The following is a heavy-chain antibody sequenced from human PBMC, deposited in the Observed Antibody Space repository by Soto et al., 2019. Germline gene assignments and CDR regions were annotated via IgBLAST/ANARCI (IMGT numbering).Heavy chain of an antibody. CDR3: ARAVPGYCSGGSCQNWFDP. V-gene: IGHV4-59*01. CDR2: IYYSGST. J-gene: IGHJ5*02. D-gene: IGHD2-15*01. CDR1: GGSISSYY. Sequence: NPSETLSLTCTVSGGSISSYYWSWIRQPPGKGLEWIGYIYYSGSTNYNPSLKSRVTISVDTSKNQFSLKLSSVAAADTAVYCCARAVPGYCSGGSCQNWFDPWGQGTLVTVSS.